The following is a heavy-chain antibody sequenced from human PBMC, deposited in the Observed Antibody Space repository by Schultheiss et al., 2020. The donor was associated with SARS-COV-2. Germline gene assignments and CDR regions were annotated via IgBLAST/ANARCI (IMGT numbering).Heavy chain of an antibody. D-gene: IGHD1-26*01. CDR3: AKDLRSGSYYQAFDI. CDR1: GFTFSDYY. Sequence: GGSLRLSCAASGFTFSDYYMSWIRQAPGKGLEWVSAISGSGGSTYYADSVKGRFTISRDDAKKSLYLQMNSLRPGDTAVYYCAKDLRSGSYYQAFDIWGQGTMVTVSS. J-gene: IGHJ3*02. V-gene: IGHV3-23*01. CDR2: ISGSGGST.